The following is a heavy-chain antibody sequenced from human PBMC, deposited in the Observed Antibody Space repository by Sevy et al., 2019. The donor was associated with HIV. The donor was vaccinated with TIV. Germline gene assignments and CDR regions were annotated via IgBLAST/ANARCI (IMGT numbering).Heavy chain of an antibody. Sequence: SETLSLTCTVSGGSISSYYWSWIRQAPGKGLEWIGYIYYSGSTTYNPSLKSRVTISVDTSKNQFSLKLSSVTAADTAVYYCARDIVGTTIERAYDIWGRWTMVTVSS. D-gene: IGHD1-26*01. CDR1: GGSISSYY. J-gene: IGHJ3*02. CDR2: IYYSGST. V-gene: IGHV4-59*01. CDR3: ARDIVGTTIERAYDI.